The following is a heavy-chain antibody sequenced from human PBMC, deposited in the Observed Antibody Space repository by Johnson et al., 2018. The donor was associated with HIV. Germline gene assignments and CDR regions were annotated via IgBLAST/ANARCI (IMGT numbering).Heavy chain of an antibody. CDR2: IYDGGRT. V-gene: IGHV3-53*01. J-gene: IGHJ3*02. CDR1: GFTVSTYH. Sequence: VQLVESGGGLIQPGGSLRLSCAASGFTVSTYHMSWVRQAPGKGLEWVSVIYDGGRTYYGDSVKGRFTISGDTSKNTLHLEMNSLRAEDTAMYYCARVAVSTAAGGVPLDIWGPGTMVTVSA. CDR3: ARVAVSTAAGGVPLDI. D-gene: IGHD2-2*01.